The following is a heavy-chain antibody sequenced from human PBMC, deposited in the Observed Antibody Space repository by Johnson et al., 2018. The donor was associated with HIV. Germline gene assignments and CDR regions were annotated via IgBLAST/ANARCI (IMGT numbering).Heavy chain of an antibody. CDR3: ARDVTKDAFDI. D-gene: IGHD4-17*01. J-gene: IGHJ3*02. CDR1: RFTFSSYW. CDR2: INSDGSST. V-gene: IGHV3-74*01. Sequence: VQLVESGGGLVQPGGSLRLSCAASRFTFSSYWMHWVRQAPGKGLVWVSRINSDGSSTTYADSVKGRFTISRDNAKNTLYLQMNSLRAEDTAVYYCARDVTKDAFDIWGQGTMVTVSS.